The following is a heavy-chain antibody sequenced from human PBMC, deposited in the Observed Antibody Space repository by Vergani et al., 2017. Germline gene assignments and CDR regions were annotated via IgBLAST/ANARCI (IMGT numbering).Heavy chain of an antibody. J-gene: IGHJ6*02. D-gene: IGHD1-26*01. V-gene: IGHV4-34*01. CDR1: GGSFSGYY. CDR2: INHSGST. CDR3: ARLRIVGATSYYYGMDV. Sequence: QVQLQQWGAGLLKPSETLSLTCAVYGGSFSGYYWSWIRQPPGKGLEWIGEINHSGSTNYNPSLKSRVTISVDTSKNQFSLKLSSVTAADTAVYYCARLRIVGATSYYYGMDVWGQGTTVTVSS.